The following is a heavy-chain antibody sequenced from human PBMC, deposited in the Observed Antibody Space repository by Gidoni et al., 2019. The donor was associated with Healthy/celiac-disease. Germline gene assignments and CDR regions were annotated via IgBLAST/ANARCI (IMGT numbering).Heavy chain of an antibody. CDR3: ASEGRGYYYDSSGVGGYYYYGMDV. V-gene: IGHV3-20*04. CDR2: IHWNGGRT. CDR1: GVTLGDDG. Sequence: EVQLVESGGGVVRPGGSLRPRWAAAGVTLGDDGMSWVRQAPGKGLEGVSVIHWNGGRTGYADSVTGRFTISIDNAKNSLYLQTNSLRAEDTALYYCASEGRGYYYDSSGVGGYYYYGMDVWGQGTTVTVSS. J-gene: IGHJ6*02. D-gene: IGHD3-22*01.